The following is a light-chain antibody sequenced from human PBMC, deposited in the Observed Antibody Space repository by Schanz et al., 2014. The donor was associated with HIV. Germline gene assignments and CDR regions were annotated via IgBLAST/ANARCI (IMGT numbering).Light chain of an antibody. J-gene: IGLJ2*01. V-gene: IGLV2-14*02. CDR3: QSYDSSLSGNVV. CDR1: SSDGGNYNL. CDR2: EVN. Sequence: QSALTQPASVSGSPGQSITISCNGNSSDGGNYNLVPLDQQHPGKAPKLVIYEVNKPPSGVPDRFSGSKSGTSASLAITGLQAEDEADYYCQSYDSSLSGNVVFGGGTKLTVL.